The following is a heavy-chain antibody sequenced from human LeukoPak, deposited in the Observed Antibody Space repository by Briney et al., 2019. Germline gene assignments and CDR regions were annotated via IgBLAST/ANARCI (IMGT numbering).Heavy chain of an antibody. D-gene: IGHD2-21*01. V-gene: IGHV4-34*01. J-gene: IGHJ4*02. CDR3: ARRGPRRYYFDY. CDR2: INHSGST. Sequence: PSETLSLTCAVYGGSFSGYYWSRIRQPPGKGLEWIGEINHSGSTNYKPSVKSRVTISVDTSKNQFSLKLSSVTAADTAVYYCARRGPRRYYFDYWGQGTLVTVSS. CDR1: GGSFSGYY.